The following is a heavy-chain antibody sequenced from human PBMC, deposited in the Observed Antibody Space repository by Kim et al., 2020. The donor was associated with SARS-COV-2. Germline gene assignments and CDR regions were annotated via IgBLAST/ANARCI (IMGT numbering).Heavy chain of an antibody. CDR3: ARVMKTYYYGSGSYFDF. CDR2: IYYSGST. J-gene: IGHJ4*02. CDR1: GGSISSSSYY. V-gene: IGHV4-39*07. Sequence: SETLSLTCTVSGGSISSSSYYWGWIRQPPGKGLEWIGSIYYSGSTYYNPSLKSRVTISVDTSKNQFSLKLSSVTAADTAVYYCARVMKTYYYGSGSYFDFWGQGTLVTVSS. D-gene: IGHD3-10*01.